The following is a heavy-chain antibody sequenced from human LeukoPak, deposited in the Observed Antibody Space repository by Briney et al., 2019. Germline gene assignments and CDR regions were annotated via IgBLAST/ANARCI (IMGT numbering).Heavy chain of an antibody. Sequence: PGGSLRLSYAASGFTFSSYAMSWVRQAPGKGLEWVSAISGSGGSTYYADSVKGRFAISRDNSKNTLYLQMNSLRAEDTAVYYCAKGLSDDSSGYYYAEYFQHWGQGTLVTVSS. CDR3: AKGLSDDSSGYYYAEYFQH. CDR1: GFTFSSYA. D-gene: IGHD3-22*01. J-gene: IGHJ1*01. CDR2: ISGSGGST. V-gene: IGHV3-23*01.